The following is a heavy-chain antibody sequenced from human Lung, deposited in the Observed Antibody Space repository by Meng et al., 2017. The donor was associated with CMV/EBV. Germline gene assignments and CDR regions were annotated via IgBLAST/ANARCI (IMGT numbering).Heavy chain of an antibody. CDR3: TRDCSSSCQSQPRGDH. CDR2: LNPGGGAT. D-gene: IGHD2-2*01. CDR1: GFTFSSYW. Sequence: GGSLRLXCEASGFTFSSYWMTWVRQAPGKGLEWVATLNPGGGATYYVASVRGRFTISRDNAKNSLYLGMNSLRDEDTAVYYCTRDCSSSCQSQPRGDHWGQGXLVTVSS. V-gene: IGHV3-7*01. J-gene: IGHJ4*02.